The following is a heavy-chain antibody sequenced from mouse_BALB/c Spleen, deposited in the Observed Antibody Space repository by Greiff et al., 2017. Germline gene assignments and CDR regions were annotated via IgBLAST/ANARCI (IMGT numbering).Heavy chain of an antibody. CDR2: IWTGGGT. V-gene: IGHV2-9-2*01. CDR1: GFSLTSYD. CDR3: VRDGYGNYVNYAMDY. D-gene: IGHD2-1*01. Sequence: QVQLKESGPGLVAPSQSRSITCTVSGFSLTSYDISWIRQPPGKGLEWLGVIWTGGGTNYNSAFMSRLSISKDNSKSQVFLKMNSLQTDDTAIYYCVRDGYGNYVNYAMDYWGQGTSVTVSS. J-gene: IGHJ4*01.